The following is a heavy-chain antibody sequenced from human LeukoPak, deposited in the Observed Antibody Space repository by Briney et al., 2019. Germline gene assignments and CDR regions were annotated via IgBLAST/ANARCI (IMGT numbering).Heavy chain of an antibody. J-gene: IGHJ3*02. CDR1: GFTFSSYA. CDR3: AKQFLGYKELDI. D-gene: IGHD1-1*01. Sequence: PGGSLRLSCAASGFTFSSYAMSWVRQAPGKGLEWVSAISGSDGSTYYADSVKGRFTISRDNSKNTRYLQMNSLRAEDTAVYYCAKQFLGYKELDIWGQGTMVTVSS. V-gene: IGHV3-23*01. CDR2: ISGSDGST.